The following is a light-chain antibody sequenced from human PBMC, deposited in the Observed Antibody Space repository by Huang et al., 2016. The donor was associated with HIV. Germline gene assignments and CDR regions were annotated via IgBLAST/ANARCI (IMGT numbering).Light chain of an antibody. CDR3: QQHYGRQST. CDR2: WAS. J-gene: IGKJ1*01. CDR1: QSLLYRSNNKNY. V-gene: IGKV4-1*01. Sequence: IVMTQSPESLAVSLGERASINCKSSQSLLYRSNNKNYLAWYQKKQGHPPTLLIYWASVRDVGVPERFRGGGSGTNFTLTLNSLQADDVAVYYCQQHYGRQSTFGQGT.